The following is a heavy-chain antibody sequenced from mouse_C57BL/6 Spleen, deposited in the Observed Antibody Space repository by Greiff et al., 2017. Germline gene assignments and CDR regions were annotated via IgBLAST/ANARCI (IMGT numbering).Heavy chain of an antibody. CDR1: GYSFTDYN. CDR3: ATGDSSGYVGAMDY. V-gene: IGHV1-39*01. J-gene: IGHJ4*01. CDR2: INPNYGTT. Sequence: VHVKQSGPELVKPGASVKISCKASGYSFTDYNMNWVKQSNGKSLEWIGVINPNYGTTSYNQKFKGKATLTVDQSSSTAYMQLNSLTSEDSAVYYCATGDSSGYVGAMDYWGQGTSVTVSS. D-gene: IGHD3-2*02.